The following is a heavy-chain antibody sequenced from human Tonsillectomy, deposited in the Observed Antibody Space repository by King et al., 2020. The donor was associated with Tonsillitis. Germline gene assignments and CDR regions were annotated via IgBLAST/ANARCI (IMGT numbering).Heavy chain of an antibody. V-gene: IGHV4-39*07. Sequence: LQLQESGPGLVKPSETLSLTCTVSGGSISSSSYYWGWIRQPPGKGLEWIGNFYYSGSTYYNPSLKSRVTISVDTSKNQFSLKLSSVTAADTAVYYCATPGHDILTGYYKNFYYGMDVWGQGTTVTVS. D-gene: IGHD3-9*01. CDR3: ATPGHDILTGYYKNFYYGMDV. CDR1: GGSISSSSYY. CDR2: FYYSGST. J-gene: IGHJ6*02.